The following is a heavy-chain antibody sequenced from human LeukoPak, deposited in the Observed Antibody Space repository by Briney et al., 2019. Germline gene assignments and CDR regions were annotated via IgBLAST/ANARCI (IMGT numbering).Heavy chain of an antibody. CDR1: GFSFSIYG. CDR2: IWNDGSKK. D-gene: IGHD6-25*01. J-gene: IGHJ4*02. CDR3: ARGAAAGDFDY. V-gene: IGHV3-33*01. Sequence: PGRSLRLSCAASGFSFSIYGMNWVRQAPGKGLEWVAVIWNDGSKKYYADSVKGRFTISRDNSKNTLYLQMNSLRAEDTALYYCARGAAAGDFDYWGLGTLVTVSS.